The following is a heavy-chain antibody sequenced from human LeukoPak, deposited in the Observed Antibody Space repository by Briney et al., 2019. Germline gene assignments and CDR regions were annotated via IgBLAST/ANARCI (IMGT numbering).Heavy chain of an antibody. CDR3: GRDGEIVVVTPGY. Sequence: GGSLRLSCAASGFTFSSYAMHWVRQAPGKGLEWVAVIWYDGINKYYADSVKGRFTISRDNSKNTLYLQMNSLRAEDTAVYYFGRDGEIVVVTPGYWGQGTLVTVSS. D-gene: IGHD3-22*01. CDR1: GFTFSSYA. CDR2: IWYDGINK. V-gene: IGHV3-33*01. J-gene: IGHJ4*02.